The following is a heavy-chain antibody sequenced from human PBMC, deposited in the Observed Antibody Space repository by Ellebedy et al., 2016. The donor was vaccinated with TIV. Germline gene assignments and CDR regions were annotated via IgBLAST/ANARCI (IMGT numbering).Heavy chain of an antibody. CDR1: GYTFTGHH. CDR2: INLNNAGDT. Sequence: ASVKVSCXASGYTFTGHHLHWLRQAPGQGLEYMGWINLNNAGDTSNAQKFQGRVTMTKDTSITTAYMELSSLRSDDAAVYYCARRASCGGDCRRGEVDNWGQGTLVTVSS. J-gene: IGHJ4*02. CDR3: ARRASCGGDCRRGEVDN. D-gene: IGHD2-21*02. V-gene: IGHV1-2*02.